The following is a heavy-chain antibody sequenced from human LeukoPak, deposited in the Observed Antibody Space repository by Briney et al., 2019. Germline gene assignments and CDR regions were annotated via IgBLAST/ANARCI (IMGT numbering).Heavy chain of an antibody. CDR1: GFTFSSYW. V-gene: IGHV3-7*01. Sequence: GGSLRLSCAASGFTFSSYWMSWVRQAPGKGLEWVANIKRDGSEKYYVDSVKGRFTISRDNAKNSLYLQMNSLRAEDTAVYYCARDLYRGVFDYWGQGTLVTVSS. CDR2: IKRDGSEK. J-gene: IGHJ4*02. D-gene: IGHD3-10*01. CDR3: ARDLYRGVFDY.